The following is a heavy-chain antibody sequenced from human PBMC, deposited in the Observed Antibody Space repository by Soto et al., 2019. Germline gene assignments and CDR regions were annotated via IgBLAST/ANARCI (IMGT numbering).Heavy chain of an antibody. J-gene: IGHJ4*02. Sequence: GGSLRLSCAASGFTFSSYGMYWVRQAPGKGLEWVTVIWYDGSHKYYADSVKGRFTVSRDNSKNTLYLEMNSLRAEDTALYYCARDQMMTRVTSELVLGYWGQGTLVTVSS. CDR2: IWYDGSHK. D-gene: IGHD4-4*01. CDR1: GFTFSSYG. CDR3: ARDQMMTRVTSELVLGY. V-gene: IGHV3-33*01.